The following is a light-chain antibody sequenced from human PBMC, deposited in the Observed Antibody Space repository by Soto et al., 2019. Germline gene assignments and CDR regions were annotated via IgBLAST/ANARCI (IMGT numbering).Light chain of an antibody. Sequence: DIQMTQSPSTLSASVGDRVTITCRASQSITNRLAWYQQKPGKAPNLLIYKASTLESGVPSRFSGSGSGTEFTLTVSSLQPDDFATYYCHQYHNFPRTFGQGTKVDIK. J-gene: IGKJ1*01. CDR1: QSITNR. CDR3: HQYHNFPRT. V-gene: IGKV1-5*03. CDR2: KAS.